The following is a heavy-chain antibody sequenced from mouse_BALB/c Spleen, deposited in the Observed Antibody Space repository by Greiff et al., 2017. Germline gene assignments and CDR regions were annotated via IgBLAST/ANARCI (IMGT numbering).Heavy chain of an antibody. CDR2: IYPGSGST. D-gene: IGHD2-14*01. V-gene: IGHV1S22*01. CDR3: TRREVRRGYAMDY. J-gene: IGHJ4*01. CDR1: GYTFTSYW. Sequence: LQQPGSELVRPGASVKLSCKASGYTFTSYWMHWVKQRPGQGLEWIGNIYPGSGSTNYDEKFKSKATLTVDTSSSTAYMQLSSLTSEDSAVYYCTRREVRRGYAMDYWGQGTSVTVSS.